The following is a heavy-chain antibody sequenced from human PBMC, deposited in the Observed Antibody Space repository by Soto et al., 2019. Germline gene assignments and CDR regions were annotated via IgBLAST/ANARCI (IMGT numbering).Heavy chain of an antibody. J-gene: IGHJ4*02. CDR3: AKVPPHDYGGNYWTF. CDR2: ISYDGSNK. CDR1: GFTFSSYA. V-gene: IGHV3-30-3*01. Sequence: QVPLVESGGGVVQPGRSLRLSCAASGFTFSSYAMHWVRQAPGKGLEWVAVISYDGSNKYYADSVKGRFTISRDNSKNTLYLQMNSLRAEDTAVYYCAKVPPHDYGGNYWTFWGQGTLVTVSS. D-gene: IGHD4-17*01.